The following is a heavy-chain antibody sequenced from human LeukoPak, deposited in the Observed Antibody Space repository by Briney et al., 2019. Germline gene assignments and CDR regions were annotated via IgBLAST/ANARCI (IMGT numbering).Heavy chain of an antibody. CDR2: INWNGGST. D-gene: IGHD2-2*02. J-gene: IGHJ6*03. Sequence: GGSLRLSCAASGFTFDDYGMSWVRQAPGKRLEWVSGINWNGGSTGYADSVKGRFTISRDNAKNSLYLQMNSLRAEDTALYYCARIGIGAAAIYYYYYYYMDVWGKGTTVTVSS. CDR1: GFTFDDYG. V-gene: IGHV3-20*04. CDR3: ARIGIGAAAIYYYYYYYMDV.